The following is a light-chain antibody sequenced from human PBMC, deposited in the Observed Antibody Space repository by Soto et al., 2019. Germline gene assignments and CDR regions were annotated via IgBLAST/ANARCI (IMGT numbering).Light chain of an antibody. CDR1: QSISNY. J-gene: IGKJ4*01. V-gene: IGKV1-39*01. Sequence: DIQMTQSPSSLSASVGDRVTITCRASQSISNYLIWYQQKPGKAPKLLIYSASNLQSGVPSRFSGSGSVTDFTLTITSLQPEDFATYYGLQTYSTPLTFGGGTNVEIK. CDR2: SAS. CDR3: LQTYSTPLT.